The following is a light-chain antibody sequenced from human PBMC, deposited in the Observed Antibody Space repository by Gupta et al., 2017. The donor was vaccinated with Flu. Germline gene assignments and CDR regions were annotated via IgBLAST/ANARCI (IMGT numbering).Light chain of an antibody. V-gene: IGKV3-20*01. CDR1: QSVSSTY. CDR2: GAS. Sequence: VLTQSPGTLSLSPGERATLSCRASQSVSSTYLAWYQQKPGQAPRLLIYGASSRATGIPDRFSGRGSGTDFTLTITRLEPEDFAVYYCQQYDTSRPLTFGGGTKVEI. J-gene: IGKJ4*01. CDR3: QQYDTSRPLT.